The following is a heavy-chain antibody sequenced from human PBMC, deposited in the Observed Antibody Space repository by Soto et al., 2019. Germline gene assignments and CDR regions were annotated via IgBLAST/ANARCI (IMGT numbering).Heavy chain of an antibody. Sequence: QVQVVQSGAEVKKPGSSVKISCKASGRIFSSFPTSWVRQVPGQGLEWMGGVISASGSVTYAPKFQGRGTIPAVNSAVIGYMELTSLTSEDTAIYYCARVGSRDAYNYVLDQWGPGTMVTVSS. J-gene: IGHJ1*01. CDR3: ARVGSRDAYNYVLDQ. D-gene: IGHD5-18*01. V-gene: IGHV1-69*06. CDR2: VISASGSV. CDR1: GRIFSSFP.